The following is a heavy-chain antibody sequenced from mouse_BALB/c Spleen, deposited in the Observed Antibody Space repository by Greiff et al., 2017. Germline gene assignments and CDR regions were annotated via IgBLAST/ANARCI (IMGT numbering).Heavy chain of an antibody. Sequence: QVQLQQSGAELAKPGASVKMSCKASGYTFTSYWMHWVKQRPGQGLEWIGYINPSTGYTEYNQKFKDKATLTADKSSSTAYMQLSSLTSEDSAVYYCASWASGFAYWGQGTLVTVSA. CDR2: INPSTGYT. CDR1: GYTFTSYW. D-gene: IGHD4-1*01. CDR3: ASWASGFAY. J-gene: IGHJ3*01. V-gene: IGHV1-7*01.